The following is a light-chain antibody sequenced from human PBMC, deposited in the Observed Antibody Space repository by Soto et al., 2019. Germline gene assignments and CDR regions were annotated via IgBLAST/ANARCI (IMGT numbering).Light chain of an antibody. CDR1: QSVNSNF. CDR3: QQYGSSPRT. Sequence: EIVLTQSPGTLSLSPGERATLSCRTSQSVNSNFLAWYQQKPGQPPRVLIYGASSRATGIPDRFSGSGSGTDFTLTNSRLEPEDVAVYYCQQYGSSPRTFGGGTKVEI. J-gene: IGKJ4*01. V-gene: IGKV3-20*01. CDR2: GAS.